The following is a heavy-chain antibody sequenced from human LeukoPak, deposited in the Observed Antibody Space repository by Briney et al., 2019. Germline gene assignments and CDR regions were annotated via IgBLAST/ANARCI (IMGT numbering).Heavy chain of an antibody. CDR3: ARDLYDSSGYYSGYYYMDV. V-gene: IGHV4-4*07. J-gene: IGHJ6*03. CDR1: GGSISSYY. D-gene: IGHD3-22*01. CDR2: IYTSGST. Sequence: SETLSLTCTVSGGSISSYYWSWIRQPAGKGLEWIGRIYTSGSTNYNPSLKSRVTISVDTSKNQFSLKLSSVTAADTAVYYCARDLYDSSGYYSGYYYMDVWGKGTTVTVSS.